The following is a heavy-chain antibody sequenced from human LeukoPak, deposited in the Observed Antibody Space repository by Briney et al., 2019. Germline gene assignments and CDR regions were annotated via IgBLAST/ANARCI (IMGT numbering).Heavy chain of an antibody. Sequence: ASVKVSCKASGYTFTSYGISWVRQAPGQGLEWMGWISAYNGNTNYAQKLQGRVTMTTDTSTSTAYMELRSLRSDDTAVYYCATGRFLEWSPQNYYYYMDVWGKGTTVTVSS. CDR1: GYTFTSYG. J-gene: IGHJ6*03. V-gene: IGHV1-18*01. CDR2: ISAYNGNT. CDR3: ATGRFLEWSPQNYYYYMDV. D-gene: IGHD3-3*01.